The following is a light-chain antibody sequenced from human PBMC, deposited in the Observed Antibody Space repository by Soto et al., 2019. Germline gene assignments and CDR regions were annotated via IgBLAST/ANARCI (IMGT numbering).Light chain of an antibody. Sequence: DIQMTQSPPTLSASVGDRVTLTCRASRSITNWLAWFQQKPGKAPKLLIYDASNLESGVPSRFSGSGSGTEFTLSISSLQPDDFGTYYCQQYSTDPFTFGPGTIVDLK. CDR3: QQYSTDPFT. CDR2: DAS. CDR1: RSITNW. J-gene: IGKJ3*01. V-gene: IGKV1-5*01.